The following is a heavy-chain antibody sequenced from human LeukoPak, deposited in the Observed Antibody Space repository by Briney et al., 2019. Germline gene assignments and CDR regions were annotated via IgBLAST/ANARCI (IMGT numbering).Heavy chain of an antibody. D-gene: IGHD2-2*01. CDR1: GGSFSGYY. CDR2: INHSGST. CDR3: ASHCSSTSCYGIFDY. Sequence: PSETLSLTCAVYGGSFSGYYWSWIRQPPGKGLEWIGEINHSGSTNYNPSLKSRVTISVDTSKNQFSLKLSSVTAADTAVYYCASHCSSTSCYGIFDYWGQGTLVTVSS. V-gene: IGHV4-34*01. J-gene: IGHJ4*02.